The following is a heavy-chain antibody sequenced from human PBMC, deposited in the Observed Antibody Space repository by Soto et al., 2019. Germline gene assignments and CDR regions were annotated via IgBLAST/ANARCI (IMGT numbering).Heavy chain of an antibody. J-gene: IGHJ4*02. V-gene: IGHV3-23*01. CDR3: AIARRVTFGGVIAFFDY. D-gene: IGHD3-16*02. CDR2: ISGSGGST. Sequence: EVQLLESGGGLVQPGGSLRLSCAASGFTFSSYAMSWVRQAPGKGLEWVSAISGSGGSTYYADTVKGRFTISTDNSKNTLYLQMSRLREEDAAVYYCAIARRVTFGGVIAFFDYWGQGTLVTVSS. CDR1: GFTFSSYA.